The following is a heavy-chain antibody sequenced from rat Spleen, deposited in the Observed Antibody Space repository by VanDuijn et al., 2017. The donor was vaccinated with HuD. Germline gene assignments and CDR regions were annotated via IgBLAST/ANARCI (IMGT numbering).Heavy chain of an antibody. J-gene: IGHJ2*01. CDR2: ITNSGGST. Sequence: EVQLVESGGGLVQPGRSLKLSCAASGFTFSNYGMAWVRQAPTKGLEWVASITNSGGSTYYRDSVRGRFTISRNNAKSTLYLQMDSLRSEDTATYYCTTANNGGFSELYYFDYWGQGVMVTVSS. D-gene: IGHD1-11*01. V-gene: IGHV5-27*01. CDR1: GFTFSNYG. CDR3: TTANNGGFSELYYFDY.